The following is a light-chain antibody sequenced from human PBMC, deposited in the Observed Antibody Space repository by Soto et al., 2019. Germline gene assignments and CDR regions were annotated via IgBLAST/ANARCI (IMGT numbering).Light chain of an antibody. Sequence: EIVLTQSPGTLSLSPGDRATLSCRASQSVSSSSLAWYQHKPGQAPRLLIYGVSNRAAGIPDRFRGSGSGTDFSFTISRLEPEDFAVYYCQQYGSSPLTFGGGTKVDIK. CDR3: QQYGSSPLT. J-gene: IGKJ4*01. V-gene: IGKV3-20*01. CDR1: QSVSSSS. CDR2: GVS.